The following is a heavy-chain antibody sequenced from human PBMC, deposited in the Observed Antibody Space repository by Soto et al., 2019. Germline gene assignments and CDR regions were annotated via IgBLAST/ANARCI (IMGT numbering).Heavy chain of an antibody. J-gene: IGHJ4*02. CDR1: GFIFSDYW. CDR2: IHSDGSST. CDR3: VRVGRGRDY. Sequence: PGGSLRLSCAGSGFIFSDYWIYWVRQAPGKGLEWVSRIHSDGSSTHYAGSVKGRFAISRDNAKDTVSLQMNSLRVDDTAVYFCVRVGRGRDYWGQGTPVTVSS. V-gene: IGHV3-74*01. D-gene: IGHD3-10*01.